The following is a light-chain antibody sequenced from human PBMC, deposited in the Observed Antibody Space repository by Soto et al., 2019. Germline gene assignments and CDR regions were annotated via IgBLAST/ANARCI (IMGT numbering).Light chain of an antibody. CDR2: GAS. J-gene: IGKJ4*01. V-gene: IGKV3D-15*01. CDR3: QQYSAYPLS. CDR1: QSVSSN. Sequence: EILMTQSPATLSVSPGERATLSCRASQSVSSNLAWYQQKPGQAPILLIYGASSRATATPDRFRGSGSGTDFTLTINRLEPEDFALYYCQQYSAYPLSFGGGTKVDIK.